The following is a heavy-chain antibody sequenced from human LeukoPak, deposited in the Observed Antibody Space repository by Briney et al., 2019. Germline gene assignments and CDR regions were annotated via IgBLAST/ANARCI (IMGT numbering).Heavy chain of an antibody. CDR1: GFTFSSYG. J-gene: IGHJ4*02. Sequence: GGSLRLSCAASGFTFSSYGMSWVRQAPGKGLEWVSGISWNSGSIGYADSVKGRFTISRDNAKNSLYLQMNSLRAEDTAVYYCARDSGWLQEYYFDYWGQGTLVTVSS. D-gene: IGHD5-24*01. CDR2: ISWNSGSI. CDR3: ARDSGWLQEYYFDY. V-gene: IGHV3-20*04.